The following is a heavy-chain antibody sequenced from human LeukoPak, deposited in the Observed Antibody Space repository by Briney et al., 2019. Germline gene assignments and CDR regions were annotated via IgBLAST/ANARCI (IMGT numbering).Heavy chain of an antibody. CDR3: ARTKHYDILTGHFDY. CDR2: ISYDGSNK. Sequence: GGSLRLSCAASGFTFSSYAMHWVRQAPGKGLEWVAVISYDGSNKYYADSVKGRFTISRDNSKNTLYLQMSSLRAEDTAVYYCARTKHYDILTGHFDYWGQGTLVTVSS. V-gene: IGHV3-30*04. CDR1: GFTFSSYA. J-gene: IGHJ4*02. D-gene: IGHD3-9*01.